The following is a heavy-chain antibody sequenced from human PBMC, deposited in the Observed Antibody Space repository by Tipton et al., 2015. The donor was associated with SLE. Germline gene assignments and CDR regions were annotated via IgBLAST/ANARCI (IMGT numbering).Heavy chain of an antibody. CDR2: IYYSGSSYYTGST. D-gene: IGHD5-12*01. J-gene: IGHJ4*02. CDR1: GDSISSTTFY. V-gene: IGHV4-39*07. CDR3: ARRHYSGPFDS. Sequence: LRLSCTVSGDSISSTTFYWGWVRQPPGKGLEWIGKIYYSGSSYYTGSTYYNPSLKSRVSFSIDTSKHQFSLKLNSVTAADTAVYYCARRHYSGPFDSWGQGTLVTVSS.